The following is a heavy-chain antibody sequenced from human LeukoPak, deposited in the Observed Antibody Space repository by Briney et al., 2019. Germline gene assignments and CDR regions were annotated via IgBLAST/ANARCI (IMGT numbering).Heavy chain of an antibody. CDR2: ISAYNGNT. D-gene: IGHD3-9*01. Sequence: GASVKVSCKASGYTFTSYGISWVRQAPGQGLEWMGWISAYNGNTNYAQKLQGRVTMTTDTSISTAYMELSSLRSEDTAVYYCARASWGDYDILTGYYSDYYFDYWGQGTLVTVSS. J-gene: IGHJ4*02. CDR1: GYTFTSYG. CDR3: ARASWGDYDILTGYYSDYYFDY. V-gene: IGHV1-18*01.